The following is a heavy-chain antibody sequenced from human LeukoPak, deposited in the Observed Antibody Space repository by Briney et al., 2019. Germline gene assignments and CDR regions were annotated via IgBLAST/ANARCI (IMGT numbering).Heavy chain of an antibody. CDR3: AREMGSRAFDI. Sequence: SSETLSLTCTVSGGSISSYYWSWIRQPPGKGLEWIGYIYYSGSTNYNPSLKSRVTISVDMSKNQFSLKLSSVTAADTAVYYCAREMGSRAFDIWGQGTMVTVSS. D-gene: IGHD3-10*01. CDR2: IYYSGST. CDR1: GGSISSYY. V-gene: IGHV4-59*01. J-gene: IGHJ3*02.